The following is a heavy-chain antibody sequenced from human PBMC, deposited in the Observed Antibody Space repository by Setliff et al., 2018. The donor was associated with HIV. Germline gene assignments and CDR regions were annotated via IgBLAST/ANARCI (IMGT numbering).Heavy chain of an antibody. CDR3: ARMLWRWGNYFDY. J-gene: IGHJ4*02. D-gene: IGHD3-16*01. V-gene: IGHV4-61*09. Sequence: TSETLSLTCSVSGGSINRGNYYWTWIRQSAGKGLEWIGHIHITGNTDYNPSLKSRVTISLDTARNQFSLKLSSVTATDTAVYYCARMLWRWGNYFDYWGQGTLVTVSS. CDR2: IHITGNT. CDR1: GGSINRGNYY.